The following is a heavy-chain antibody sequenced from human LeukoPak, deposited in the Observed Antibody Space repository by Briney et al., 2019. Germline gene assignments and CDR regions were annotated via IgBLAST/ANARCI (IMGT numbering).Heavy chain of an antibody. D-gene: IGHD2-21*02. CDR3: ARRKMLTPNYYYYYGMDV. Sequence: GGSLRLSCAASGFTFSDYYISWIRQAPGKGLEWVSYISSSGSTIYYADSVKGRFTISRDNAKNSLYLQMNSLRAEDTAVYYCARRKMLTPNYYYYYGMDVWGQGTTVTVSS. CDR2: ISSSGSTI. CDR1: GFTFSDYY. J-gene: IGHJ6*02. V-gene: IGHV3-11*01.